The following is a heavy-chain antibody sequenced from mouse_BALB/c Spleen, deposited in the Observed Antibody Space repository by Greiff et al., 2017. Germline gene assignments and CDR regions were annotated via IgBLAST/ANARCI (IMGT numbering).Heavy chain of an antibody. Sequence: EVQLVESGAELVKPGASVKLSCTASGFNIKDTYMHWVKQRPEQGLEWIGRIDPANGNTKYDPKFQGKATITADTSSNTAYLQLSSLTSEDTAVYYCARMGGYSFDYWGQGTTLTVSS. V-gene: IGHV14-3*02. D-gene: IGHD4-1*01. CDR2: IDPANGNT. CDR1: GFNIKDTY. J-gene: IGHJ2*01. CDR3: ARMGGYSFDY.